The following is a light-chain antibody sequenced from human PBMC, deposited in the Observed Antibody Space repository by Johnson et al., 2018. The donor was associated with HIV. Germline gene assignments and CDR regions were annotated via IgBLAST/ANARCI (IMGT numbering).Light chain of an antibody. J-gene: IGLJ1*01. CDR3: GTWDSRLNAYV. V-gene: IGLV1-51*01. CDR1: SSNIGNNY. Sequence: QSVLTQSPSVSAAPGQKVTISCSGSSSNIGNNYVSWYQQLPGTAPKLLIYDTYKRFFEITDRFSGSKSGTSATLGITGLQTGDEADYYCGTWDSRLNAYVFGAGTKVTVL. CDR2: DTY.